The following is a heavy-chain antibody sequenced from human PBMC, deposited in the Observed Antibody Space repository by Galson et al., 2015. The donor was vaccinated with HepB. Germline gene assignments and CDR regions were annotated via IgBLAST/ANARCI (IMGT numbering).Heavy chain of an antibody. J-gene: IGHJ4*02. Sequence: SLRLSCAASGFTFSSYWMHWVRQAPGKGLVWVSRINSDGSSTSYADSVKGRFTISRDNAKNTLYLQMNSLRAEDTAVYYCARDYSNYLWYFDYWGQGTLVTVSS. CDR3: ARDYSNYLWYFDY. CDR2: INSDGSST. CDR1: GFTFSSYW. V-gene: IGHV3-74*01. D-gene: IGHD4-11*01.